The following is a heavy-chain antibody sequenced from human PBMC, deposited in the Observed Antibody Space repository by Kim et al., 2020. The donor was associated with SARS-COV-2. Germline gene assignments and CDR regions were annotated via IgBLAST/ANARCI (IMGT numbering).Heavy chain of an antibody. Sequence: KGRFTISRDNAKNSLYLQMNSLRAEDTAVYYCARDRGGEYYYDSSGYIAYWGQGTLVTVSS. D-gene: IGHD3-22*01. CDR3: ARDRGGEYYYDSSGYIAY. J-gene: IGHJ4*02. V-gene: IGHV3-48*03.